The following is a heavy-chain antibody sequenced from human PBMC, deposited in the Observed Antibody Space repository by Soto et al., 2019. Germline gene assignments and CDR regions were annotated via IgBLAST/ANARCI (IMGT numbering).Heavy chain of an antibody. CDR1: GFTVSNNY. J-gene: IGHJ4*02. D-gene: IGHD1-1*01. V-gene: IGHV3-53*01. Sequence: EVQLVESGGGLIQPGGSLRLSCAVSGFTVSNNYMSWVRQAPGKGLEGVSVIYSGGYTAYGDSVKGRFTISRDNSKNTLYIQRKRERAAATGFFSWATHPGGGGYWGQGTLVTVSS. CDR3: ATHPGGGGY. CDR2: IYSGGYT.